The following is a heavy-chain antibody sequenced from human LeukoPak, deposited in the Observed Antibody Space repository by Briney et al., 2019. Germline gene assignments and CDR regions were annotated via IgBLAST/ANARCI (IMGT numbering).Heavy chain of an antibody. Sequence: GGSLRLSCAASGFTFSSYAMSWVRQAPGKGLEWVSAISGSGGSTYYADSVKGRFTISRDNSKNTLYLQMNSLRAEDTAVYYCAKCAKGRGGGSCSRFDYRGQGTLVTVSS. CDR2: ISGSGGST. J-gene: IGHJ4*02. D-gene: IGHD2-15*01. CDR1: GFTFSSYA. V-gene: IGHV3-23*01. CDR3: AKCAKGRGGGSCSRFDY.